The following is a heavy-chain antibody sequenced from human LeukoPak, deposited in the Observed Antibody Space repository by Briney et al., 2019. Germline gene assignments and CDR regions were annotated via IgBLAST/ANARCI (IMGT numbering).Heavy chain of an antibody. J-gene: IGHJ3*02. Sequence: PGGSLRLSCAASGFTFDDYAMHWVRQAPGKGLEWVSSISTSSSYINYADSVKGRFTISRDNAKKSLYLQMNSLRADDTALYYCARGASVVPGIDNAFDIWGQGTMVTVSS. CDR1: GFTFDDYA. D-gene: IGHD6-19*01. CDR2: ISTSSSYI. V-gene: IGHV3-21*01. CDR3: ARGASVVPGIDNAFDI.